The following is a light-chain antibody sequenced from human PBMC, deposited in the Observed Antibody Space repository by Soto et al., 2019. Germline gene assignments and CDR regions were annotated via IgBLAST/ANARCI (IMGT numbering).Light chain of an antibody. V-gene: IGKV3-15*01. J-gene: IGKJ5*01. CDR1: QSVSNN. CDR3: QKYINWPPIT. Sequence: EIMMTQSPATLSVYPGERATLACRASQSVSNNLAWYQQKPGQSPRLLIYYASTRATGIPARFSGSGSGTEFPLTLSSLQSEDFALYYGQKYINWPPITFGQGTRLESK. CDR2: YAS.